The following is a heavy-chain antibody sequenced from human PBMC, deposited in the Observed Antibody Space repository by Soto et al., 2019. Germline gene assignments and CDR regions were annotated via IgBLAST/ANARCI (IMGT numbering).Heavy chain of an antibody. CDR1: GYTFTTYN. D-gene: IGHD1-26*01. V-gene: IGHV1-8*01. Sequence: QVQLVQSGAEVKKPGASVKVSCQASGYTFTTYNINWVRQATGQGLEWMGWMNPDTGNTGYAQKFQGRVTMTRTPSINTAYMELSSLRSDDTAVYYRTRGFSLVGFDPWGQGTLVTVSS. CDR2: MNPDTGNT. CDR3: TRGFSLVGFDP. J-gene: IGHJ5*02.